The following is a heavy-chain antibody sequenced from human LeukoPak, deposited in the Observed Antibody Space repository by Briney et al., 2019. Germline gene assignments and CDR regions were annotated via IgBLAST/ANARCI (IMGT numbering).Heavy chain of an antibody. V-gene: IGHV3-48*02. CDR2: IIGSGDLI. CDR3: ARVRGATLSYHYFDY. D-gene: IGHD1-26*01. CDR1: GFTLSNHW. Sequence: GGSLRLSCVGSGFTLSNHWMHWVRQAPGKGLVWVSFIIGSGDLIYYADSVKGRFTISRDNAKNSLYLQMNSLRDEDTAVYYCARVRGATLSYHYFDYWGQGALVTVSS. J-gene: IGHJ4*02.